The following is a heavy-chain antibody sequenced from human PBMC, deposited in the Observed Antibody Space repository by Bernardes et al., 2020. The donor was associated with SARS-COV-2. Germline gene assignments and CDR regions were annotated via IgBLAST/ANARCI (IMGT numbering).Heavy chain of an antibody. Sequence: GGSLRLSCAASGFTFSSYAMSWVRQAPGKGLEWVSAISGSGGSTYYADSAKGRFTISRDNSKNTLYLQMNSLRAEDTAVYYCAKREYCSGGSCYKDYYYYMDVWGKGTTVTVSS. CDR3: AKREYCSGGSCYKDYYYYMDV. CDR2: ISGSGGST. D-gene: IGHD2-15*01. CDR1: GFTFSSYA. V-gene: IGHV3-23*01. J-gene: IGHJ6*03.